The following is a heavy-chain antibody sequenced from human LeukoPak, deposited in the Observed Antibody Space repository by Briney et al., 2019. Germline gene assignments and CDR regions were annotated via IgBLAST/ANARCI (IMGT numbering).Heavy chain of an antibody. CDR3: ARSFVNTIDY. D-gene: IGHD3-16*02. Sequence: PSETLSLTCAVYGGSFSGYYWSWIRQPPGKGLEWIGEINHSGSTNYNPSLKSRVTISVDTSKNQFSLRLSSVTAADTAVYYCARSFVNTIDYWGQGTLVTVSS. CDR1: GGSFSGYY. CDR2: INHSGST. V-gene: IGHV4-34*01. J-gene: IGHJ4*02.